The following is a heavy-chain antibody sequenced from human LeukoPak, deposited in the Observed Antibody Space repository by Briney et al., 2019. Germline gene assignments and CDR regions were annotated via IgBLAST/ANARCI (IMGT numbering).Heavy chain of an antibody. CDR1: GYTFTNYG. CDR2: ISAYNGNT. D-gene: IGHD2-2*03. V-gene: IGHV1-18*01. J-gene: IGHJ4*02. Sequence: ASVKVSCKASGYTFTNYGISWVRQAPGQGLEWMGWISAYNGNTNYAQKLQGRVTMTTDTSTSTAYMELRSLRSDDTAVYYCAREVGYCSSTSCSSFDYWGQGTLVTVSS. CDR3: AREVGYCSSTSCSSFDY.